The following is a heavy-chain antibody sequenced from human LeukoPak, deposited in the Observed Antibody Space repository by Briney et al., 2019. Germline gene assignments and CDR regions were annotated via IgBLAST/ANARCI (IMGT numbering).Heavy chain of an antibody. CDR3: ARDLGGMATITLDY. CDR1: GGTFSSYA. CDR2: IIPIFGIA. V-gene: IGHV1-69*04. J-gene: IGHJ4*02. Sequence: GASVKVSCKASGGTFSSYAISWVRQAPGQGLEWMGRIIPIFGIANYVQKFQGRVTITADKSTSTAYMELSSLRSEDTAVYYCARDLGGMATITLDYWGQGTLVTVSS. D-gene: IGHD5-24*01.